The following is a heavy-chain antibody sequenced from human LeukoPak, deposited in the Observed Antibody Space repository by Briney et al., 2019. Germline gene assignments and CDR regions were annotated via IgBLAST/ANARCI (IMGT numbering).Heavy chain of an antibody. CDR2: ISGSGGST. CDR1: GFTFSSYA. D-gene: IGHD1-7*01. J-gene: IGHJ3*02. V-gene: IGHV3-23*01. CDR3: ASPPTGTTRAFDI. Sequence: GGSLRLSCAASGFTFSSYAMSWVRQAPGKGLEWVSAISGSGGSTYYADSVKGRFTISRDNSKNTLYLQMNSLRAEDTAVYYCASPPTGTTRAFDIWGQGTMVTVSS.